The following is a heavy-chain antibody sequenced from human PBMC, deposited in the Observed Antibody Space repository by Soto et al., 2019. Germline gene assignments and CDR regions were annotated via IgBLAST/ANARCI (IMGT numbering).Heavy chain of an antibody. CDR3: GRDRGPSSGYYPYWFDP. Sequence: QVQLVQSGAEVKKPGSSVKVSCKASGGTFSSYAINWVRQAPGQGLEWMGGIIPIFGTANYAQKFQGRVTITADESTSPAYMGLSSLRSEDTAVYYCGRDRGPSSGYYPYWFDPWGQGTLVTVSS. D-gene: IGHD3-22*01. V-gene: IGHV1-69*12. CDR2: IIPIFGTA. CDR1: GGTFSSYA. J-gene: IGHJ5*02.